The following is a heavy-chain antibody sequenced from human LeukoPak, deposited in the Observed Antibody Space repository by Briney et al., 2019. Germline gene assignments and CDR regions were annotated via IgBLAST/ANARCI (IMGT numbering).Heavy chain of an antibody. Sequence: SETLSLTCTVSGDSINNYYCSWIRQPAGKGLEWIGRIYSSGSTNYNPSLKSRVAMSIGTSRNHFSLKLTSVTAADTAIYYCARSFDTHAFDIWGQGTVVTVSS. CDR3: ARSFDTHAFDI. V-gene: IGHV4-4*07. CDR2: IYSSGST. CDR1: GDSINNYY. J-gene: IGHJ3*02.